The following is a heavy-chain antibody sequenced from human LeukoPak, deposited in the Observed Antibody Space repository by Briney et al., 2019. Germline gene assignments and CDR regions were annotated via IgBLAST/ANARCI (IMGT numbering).Heavy chain of an antibody. D-gene: IGHD2/OR15-2a*01. CDR3: ARDSTRTYFDY. CDR2: IWYDGSNK. V-gene: IGHV3-33*01. Sequence: PGGSLRLSCAASGFTFSSYGMHWVRQAPGKGLEWVAVIWYDGSNKYYADSVKGRFTISRDNSKNTLYLQMNSLRAEDTAVYYCARDSTRTYFDYWGQGTLVTVSS. J-gene: IGHJ4*02. CDR1: GFTFSSYG.